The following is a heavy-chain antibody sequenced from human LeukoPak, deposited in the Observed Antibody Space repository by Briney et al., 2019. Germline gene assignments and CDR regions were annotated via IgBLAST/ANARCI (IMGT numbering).Heavy chain of an antibody. J-gene: IGHJ5*02. CDR2: IYYSGST. V-gene: IGHV4-39*07. CDR1: GGSISSYY. Sequence: SETLSLTCTVSGGSISSYYWSWIRQPPGKGLEWIGSIYYSGSTYYNPSLKSRVTISVDTSKNQFSLKLSSVTAADTAVYYCARDWSLGGTFDPWGQGTLVTVSS. CDR3: ARDWSLGGTFDP. D-gene: IGHD3-10*01.